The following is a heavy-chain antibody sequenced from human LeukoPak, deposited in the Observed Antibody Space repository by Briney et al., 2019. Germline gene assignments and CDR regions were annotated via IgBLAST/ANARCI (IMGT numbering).Heavy chain of an antibody. D-gene: IGHD3-10*01. CDR2: IIPILGIA. CDR3: ARDLHYYGSGSYYDSNWFDP. CDR1: GGTFSSYA. V-gene: IGHV1-69*04. Sequence: ASVKASCKASGGTFSSYAISWVRQAPGQGLEWMGRIIPILGIANYAQKFQGRVTITADKSTSTAYMELSSLRSEDTAVYYCARDLHYYGSGSYYDSNWFDPWGQGTLVTVSS. J-gene: IGHJ5*02.